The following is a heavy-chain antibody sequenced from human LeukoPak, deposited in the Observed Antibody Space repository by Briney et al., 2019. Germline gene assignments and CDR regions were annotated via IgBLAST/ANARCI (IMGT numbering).Heavy chain of an antibody. CDR3: ARVGGATAVTMYFEY. Sequence: PGGSLRLSCVVSGITFSGYSMVWVRQAPGEGLEWLSFISTSGNTIFYAESVKDRFTISRDNAKKSLYLQMNSLRDEDTAVYYCARVGGATAVTMYFEYWGQGTLVTVSS. V-gene: IGHV3-48*02. CDR2: ISTSGNTI. CDR1: GITFSGYS. D-gene: IGHD1-26*01. J-gene: IGHJ4*02.